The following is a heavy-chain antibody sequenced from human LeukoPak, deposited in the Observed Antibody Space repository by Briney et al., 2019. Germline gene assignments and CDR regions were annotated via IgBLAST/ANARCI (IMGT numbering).Heavy chain of an antibody. CDR3: ARHFTSFYSRSSGMLGFGY. CDR1: GGSISSYY. V-gene: IGHV4-4*09. Sequence: SETLSLTCTVSGGSISSYYWSWIRQPPRKGLEWIGYIYTSGSTNYNPSLKSRLTISVDTSKNQFCLKLSSVTAADTAVYCCARHFTSFYSRSSGMLGFGYWGQGTLVSVSS. J-gene: IGHJ4*02. D-gene: IGHD6-6*01. CDR2: IYTSGST.